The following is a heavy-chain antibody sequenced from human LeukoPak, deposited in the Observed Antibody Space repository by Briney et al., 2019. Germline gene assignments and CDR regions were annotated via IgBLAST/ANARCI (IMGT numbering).Heavy chain of an antibody. CDR3: ARGPAGFDY. D-gene: IGHD2-2*01. CDR1: GGSFSGYY. Sequence: PSETLSLTCAVYGGSFSGYYWSWIRQPPGKGREWIGEINHSGSTNYNPSLKSRVTISVDTSKDQFSLKLSSVTAADTAVYYCARGPAGFDYWGQGTLVTVSS. J-gene: IGHJ4*02. CDR2: INHSGST. V-gene: IGHV4-34*01.